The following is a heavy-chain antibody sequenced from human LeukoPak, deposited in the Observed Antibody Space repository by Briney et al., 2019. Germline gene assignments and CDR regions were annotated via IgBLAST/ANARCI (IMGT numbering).Heavy chain of an antibody. CDR1: GFTFSAYA. V-gene: IGHV3-23*01. Sequence: GGSLRLSCAASGFTFSAYAMSWVRQAPGKGLEWVSGLTGSGGSTYYADSVMGRFTISRDNSKNTLYLQMNSLRAEDTAIYFCAKDKTSNYPTYYFDYWGQGTLVTVSS. CDR3: AKDKTSNYPTYYFDY. D-gene: IGHD4-11*01. J-gene: IGHJ4*02. CDR2: LTGSGGST.